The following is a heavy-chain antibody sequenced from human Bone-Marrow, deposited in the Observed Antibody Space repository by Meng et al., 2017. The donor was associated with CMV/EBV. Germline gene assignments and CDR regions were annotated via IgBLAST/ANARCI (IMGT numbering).Heavy chain of an antibody. V-gene: IGHV3-30*04. J-gene: IGHJ6*02. D-gene: IGHD3-3*01. CDR3: ARARITIFGVVIIYYYGMDV. CDR1: GFTFGDYA. CDR2: ISYDGSNK. Sequence: GGSLRLSCTASGFTFGDYAMHWVRQAPGKGLEWVAVISYDGSNKYYADSVKGRFTISRDNSKNTLYLQMNSLRAEDTAVYYCARARITIFGVVIIYYYGMDVWGQGTTVTVSS.